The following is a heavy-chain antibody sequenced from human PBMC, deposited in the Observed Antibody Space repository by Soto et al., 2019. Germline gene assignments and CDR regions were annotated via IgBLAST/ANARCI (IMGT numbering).Heavy chain of an antibody. V-gene: IGHV4-30-4*01. CDR2: IYKSTTT. J-gene: IGHJ5*01. D-gene: IGHD2-15*01. Sequence: SSEPLSLTCSVSGDSISTVDYFWAWIRQPPGQALEYIGYIYKSTTTYYNPSFESRVAISLDTSKSQFSLTVTSVTAADTAVYFCARGRYCLTGRCFPNWFDSWGQGTLVTVSS. CDR1: GDSISTVDYF. CDR3: ARGRYCLTGRCFPNWFDS.